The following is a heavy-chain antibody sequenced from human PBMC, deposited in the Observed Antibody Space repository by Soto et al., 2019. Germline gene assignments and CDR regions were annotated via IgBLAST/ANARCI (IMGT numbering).Heavy chain of an antibody. CDR1: GGVFSKYS. Sequence: SVKVSCKASGGVFSKYSLTWVRQAPGQGLEWVGGIVPVFGTPNYAPKFQGRVTVTADESTRTGYMELTSLTSEDTAIYYCARGAAAGNYYGMDVWGQGTTVTVSS. V-gene: IGHV1-69*13. J-gene: IGHJ6*02. D-gene: IGHD6-13*01. CDR3: ARGAAAGNYYGMDV. CDR2: IVPVFGTP.